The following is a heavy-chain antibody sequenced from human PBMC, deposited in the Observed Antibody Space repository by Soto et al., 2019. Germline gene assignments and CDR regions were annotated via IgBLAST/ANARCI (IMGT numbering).Heavy chain of an antibody. CDR1: GGSISSGDYY. J-gene: IGHJ3*02. V-gene: IGHV4-30-4*01. CDR2: IYYSGST. D-gene: IGHD3-22*01. CDR3: AIQDKYYYDSSGAFDI. Sequence: QVQLQESGPGLVKPSQTLSLTCTVSGGSISSGDYYWSWIRQPPGKGLEWIGYIYYSGSTYYNPFLNSRVTISVDTSKNQFSLKLSSVTAADTAVYYCAIQDKYYYDSSGAFDIWGQGTMVTVSS.